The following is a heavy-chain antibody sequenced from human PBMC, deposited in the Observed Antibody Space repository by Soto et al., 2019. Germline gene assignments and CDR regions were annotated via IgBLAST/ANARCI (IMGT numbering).Heavy chain of an antibody. CDR1: GGTFSSYA. V-gene: IGHV1-69*06. CDR3: ASSPLGYCTNGVCYTNAPIDY. CDR2: IIPIFGTA. J-gene: IGHJ4*02. D-gene: IGHD2-8*01. Sequence: SVKVSCKASGGTFSSYAISWVRQAPGQGLEWMGGIIPIFGTANYAQKFQGRVTITADKSTSTAYMELSSLRSEDTAVYYCASSPLGYCTNGVCYTNAPIDYWGQGTLVTVSS.